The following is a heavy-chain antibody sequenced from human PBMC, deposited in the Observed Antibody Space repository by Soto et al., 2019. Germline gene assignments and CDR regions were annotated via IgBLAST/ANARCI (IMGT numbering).Heavy chain of an antibody. CDR2: IIPIFGTA. CDR1: GGTFSSYA. CDR3: ARANAGWLQRFYY. Sequence: QVQLVQSGAEVKKPGSSVKVSCKASGGTFSSYAISWVRQAPGKGLEWMGGIIPIFGTANYAQKFQGRVTITADESTSKAYMELSSLRSEDTAVYYCARANAGWLQRFYYWGQGTLVTVSS. J-gene: IGHJ4*02. D-gene: IGHD5-12*01. V-gene: IGHV1-69*01.